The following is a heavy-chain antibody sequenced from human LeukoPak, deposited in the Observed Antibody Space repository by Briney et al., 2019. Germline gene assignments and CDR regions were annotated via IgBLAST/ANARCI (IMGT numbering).Heavy chain of an antibody. D-gene: IGHD6-6*01. J-gene: IGHJ5*02. CDR2: IYTSGST. CDR3: ARLATLSTVAARGRTWFDA. V-gene: IGHV4-4*07. CDR1: GGSMSSYY. Sequence: SETLSLTCTVSGGSMSSYYWSWIRQPAGKGLEWIGRIYTSGSTNYNPSLKSRVTMSVDTSKNQFSLKVSSVTAADTAVYYCARLATLSTVAARGRTWFDAWGQGTLVTVSS.